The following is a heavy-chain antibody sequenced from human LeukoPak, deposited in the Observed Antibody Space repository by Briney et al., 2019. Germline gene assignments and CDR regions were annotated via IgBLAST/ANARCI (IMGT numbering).Heavy chain of an antibody. Sequence: SETLSLTCTVSGGSISSYYWSWIRQPPGKGLEWIGYIYYSGSTNYNPSLKSRVTISVDTSKNQFSLKLSSVTAADTAVYYCASERGRVLWFGELLGYWGQGTLVTVSS. J-gene: IGHJ4*02. D-gene: IGHD3-10*01. CDR1: GGSISSYY. CDR3: ASERGRVLWFGELLGY. V-gene: IGHV4-59*01. CDR2: IYYSGST.